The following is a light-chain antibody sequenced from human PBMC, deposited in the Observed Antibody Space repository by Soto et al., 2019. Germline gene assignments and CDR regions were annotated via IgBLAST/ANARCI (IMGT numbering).Light chain of an antibody. CDR1: QSVASN. CDR2: GAS. J-gene: IGKJ2*01. V-gene: IGKV3-15*01. CDR3: QQYHNWPPKYT. Sequence: EIVMTQSPASLSVSPGDGATLSCRASQSVASNVAWYQQKPGQGPRLLIHGASTRAVGVPARFSGSVSGTDFTLTLNSLQSEDFAVYYCQQYHNWPPKYTFGQGTKLQIK.